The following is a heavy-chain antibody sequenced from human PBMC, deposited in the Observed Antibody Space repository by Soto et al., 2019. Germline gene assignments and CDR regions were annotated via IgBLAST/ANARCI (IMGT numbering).Heavy chain of an antibody. J-gene: IGHJ4*02. CDR2: ISSSSSYI. CDR3: ARDDSSLFRSFAN. D-gene: IGHD6-6*01. CDR1: GFTFSSYS. Sequence: GGSLRLSCAASGFTFSSYSMNWVRQAPGKGLEWVSSISSSSSYIYYADSVKGRFTISRDNAKNSLYLQMNSLRAEDTAVYYCARDDSSLFRSFANWGQGTLVTVSS. V-gene: IGHV3-21*01.